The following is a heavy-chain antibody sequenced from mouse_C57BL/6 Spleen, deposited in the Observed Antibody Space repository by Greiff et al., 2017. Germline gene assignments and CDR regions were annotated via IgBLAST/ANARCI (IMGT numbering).Heavy chain of an antibody. CDR1: GYAFSSYW. Sequence: VHLVESGAELVKPGASVKISCKASGYAFSSYWMNWVKQRPGKGLEWIGQIYPGDGDTNYNGKFKGKATLTADKSSSTAYMQLSSLTSEDSAVYFCARGRGEGYFDYWGQGTTLTVSS. CDR3: ARGRGEGYFDY. J-gene: IGHJ2*01. D-gene: IGHD6-1*01. CDR2: IYPGDGDT. V-gene: IGHV1-80*01.